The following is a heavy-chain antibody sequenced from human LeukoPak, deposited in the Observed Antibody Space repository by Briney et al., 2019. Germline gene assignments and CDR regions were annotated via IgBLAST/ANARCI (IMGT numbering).Heavy chain of an antibody. CDR1: GYSINSGYY. Sequence: PSETLSLTCAVSGYSINSGYYWGWIRQPPGKGLEWIGTIYRSGTTYYNSSLQSRVTISADTSKNQFSLNLRSVTAADTAVYYCARHTEYYVSTTYFWDYWGQGTLATVSS. J-gene: IGHJ4*02. CDR2: IYRSGTT. V-gene: IGHV4-38-2*01. D-gene: IGHD2/OR15-2a*01. CDR3: ARHTEYYVSTTYFWDY.